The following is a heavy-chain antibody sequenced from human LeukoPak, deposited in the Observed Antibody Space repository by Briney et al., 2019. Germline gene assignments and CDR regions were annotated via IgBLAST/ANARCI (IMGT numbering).Heavy chain of an antibody. CDR2: VFHTGDT. J-gene: IGHJ4*02. V-gene: IGHV4-59*08. CDR1: GDSINSFY. D-gene: IGHD2-15*01. Sequence: SETLSLTCAVSGDSINSFYWSWIRQPPGKGLEWVGYVFHTGDTNSNPSLKSRVTVSLDTSTSQVSLRLTSVTAADTAVYYCARHPFATPFDHWGRGILVTVSS. CDR3: ARHPFATPFDH.